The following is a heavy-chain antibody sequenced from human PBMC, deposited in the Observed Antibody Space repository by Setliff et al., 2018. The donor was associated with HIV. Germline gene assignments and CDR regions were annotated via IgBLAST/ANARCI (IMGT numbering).Heavy chain of an antibody. CDR1: GSSISNSNYF. Sequence: SETLSLTCTVSGSSISNSNYFWDWIRQPPGKGLEWIGSAGSADYGGNAYYNPSLKSRVTISVETSKNQFSLKLTSVTAADTAVYYCARSYCGGGLCFRGLDLWGQGTTVTVSS. CDR2: AGSADYGGNA. D-gene: IGHD2-21*01. CDR3: ARSYCGGGLCFRGLDL. V-gene: IGHV4-39*07. J-gene: IGHJ6*02.